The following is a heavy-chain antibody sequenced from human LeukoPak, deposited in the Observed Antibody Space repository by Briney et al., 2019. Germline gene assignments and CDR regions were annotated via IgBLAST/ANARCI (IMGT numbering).Heavy chain of an antibody. D-gene: IGHD3-22*01. J-gene: IGHJ5*02. V-gene: IGHV4-59*01. CDR1: GGSISSYY. Sequence: PSETLSLTCTVSGGSISSYYWSWIRQPPGKGLEWIGYIYYSGSTNYNPSLKSRVTISVDTSKNQFSLKLSSVTAADTDVYYCARDQGDYYDSSGPPGRFDPWGQGTLVTVSS. CDR2: IYYSGST. CDR3: ARDQGDYYDSSGPPGRFDP.